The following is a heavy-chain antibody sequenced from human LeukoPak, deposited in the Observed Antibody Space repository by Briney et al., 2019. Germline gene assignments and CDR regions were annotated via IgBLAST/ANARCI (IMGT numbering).Heavy chain of an antibody. CDR1: GFTFSSYG. D-gene: IGHD3-9*01. V-gene: IGHV3-30*03. CDR3: ASYDILTGYHSPFDY. J-gene: IGHJ4*02. Sequence: PGGSLRLSCAASGFTFSSYGMHWVRQAPGKGLEWVAVTSYDGKNMYYADSVKGRFTISRDNSQNTLYLQMNSLRVEDTGVYYCASYDILTGYHSPFDYWGQGSLVTVSS. CDR2: TSYDGKNM.